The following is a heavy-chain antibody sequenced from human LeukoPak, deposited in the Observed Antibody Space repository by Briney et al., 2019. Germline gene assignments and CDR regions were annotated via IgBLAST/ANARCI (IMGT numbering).Heavy chain of an antibody. J-gene: IGHJ4*02. V-gene: IGHV3-33*01. CDR3: ARDGGSGLDY. CDR1: GFTLTTYG. D-gene: IGHD2-15*01. Sequence: GGSLRLSCAASGFTLTTYGVHWVRQSPGKGLEWVAVMWYDGSRKYYGDSVKGRFTMFRDDPKNTLYLQMNSLKAEDTAVYYCARDGGSGLDYWGQGTLVTVSS. CDR2: MWYDGSRK.